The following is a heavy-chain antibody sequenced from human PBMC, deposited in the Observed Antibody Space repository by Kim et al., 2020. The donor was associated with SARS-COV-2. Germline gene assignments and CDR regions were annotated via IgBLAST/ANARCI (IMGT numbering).Heavy chain of an antibody. CDR1: GYTFTSYG. Sequence: ASVKVSCKASGYTFTSYGISWVRQAPGQGLEWMGWISAYNGNTNYAQKLQGRVTMTKDTSTSTAYMELRSLRSDDTAVYYCARDSTYYYGSGEGAFDIWGQGTMVTVSS. CDR3: ARDSTYYYGSGEGAFDI. J-gene: IGHJ3*02. D-gene: IGHD3-10*01. CDR2: ISAYNGNT. V-gene: IGHV1-18*01.